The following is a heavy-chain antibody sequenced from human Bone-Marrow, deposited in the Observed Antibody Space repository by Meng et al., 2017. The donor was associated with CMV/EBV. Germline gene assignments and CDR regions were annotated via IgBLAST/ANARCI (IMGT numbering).Heavy chain of an antibody. CDR2: IRSKAYGGTT. J-gene: IGHJ4*02. D-gene: IGHD1-26*01. V-gene: IGHV3-49*04. Sequence: GGSLRLSCTASGFTFGDYAMSWVRQAPGKGLEWVGFIRSKAYGGTTEYAASVKGRFTISRDDSKSIAYLQMNSLKTEDTAVYYCTTDWERRSGSYYYYDYWGQGTLVAVSS. CDR1: GFTFGDYA. CDR3: TTDWERRSGSYYYYDY.